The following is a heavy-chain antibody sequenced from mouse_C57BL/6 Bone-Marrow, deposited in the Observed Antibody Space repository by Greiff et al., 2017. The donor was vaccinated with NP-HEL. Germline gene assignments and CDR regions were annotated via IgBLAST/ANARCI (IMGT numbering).Heavy chain of an antibody. J-gene: IGHJ1*03. D-gene: IGHD1-1*01. CDR2: IYPGDGDT. V-gene: IGHV1-80*01. CDR1: GYAFSSYW. Sequence: VQLQQSGAELVQPGASVKISCKASGYAFSSYWMNWVKQRPGKGLEWIGQIYPGDGDTNYNGKFKGTATLTADKSSSTAYMQLSSLTSEDAAVYFCARREGSSYWYFDVWGTGTTVTVSS. CDR3: ARREGSSYWYFDV.